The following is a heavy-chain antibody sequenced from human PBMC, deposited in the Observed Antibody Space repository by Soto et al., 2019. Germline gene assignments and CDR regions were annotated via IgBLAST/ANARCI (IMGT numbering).Heavy chain of an antibody. CDR1: GDSISSYH. CDR2: IYTSGNT. V-gene: IGHV4-4*07. Sequence: SETLSLTCTVSGDSISSYHWSWIRQSAGKGLEWIGRIYTSGNTHYNPSLKSRVTVSIDTSKNQFFLTVNSVTAADSAVYYCARESGDNWDYEAYWGQGTPVTVSS. CDR3: ARESGDNWDYEAY. D-gene: IGHD1-7*01. J-gene: IGHJ4*02.